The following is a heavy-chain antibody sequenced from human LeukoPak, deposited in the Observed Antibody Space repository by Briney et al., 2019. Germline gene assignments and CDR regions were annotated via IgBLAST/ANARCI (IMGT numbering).Heavy chain of an antibody. V-gene: IGHV4-39*07. CDR3: AVSSGYHGVSFDY. Sequence: PSETLSLTCTVSGSSISSSSYYWGWIRQPPGKGLEWIGSIYYSGSTYYNPSLKSRVTISVDTSKNQFSLKLSSVTAADTAVYYCAVSSGYHGVSFDYWGQGTLVTVSS. J-gene: IGHJ4*02. CDR2: IYYSGST. CDR1: GSSISSSSYY. D-gene: IGHD3-22*01.